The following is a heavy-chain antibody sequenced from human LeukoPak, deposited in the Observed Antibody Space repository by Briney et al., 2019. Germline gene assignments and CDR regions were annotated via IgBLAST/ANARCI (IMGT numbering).Heavy chain of an antibody. CDR2: IRSKAYGGTT. CDR3: GKNDYGDYVGVF. CDR1: GFTFGDYA. V-gene: IGHV3-49*04. Sequence: GGSLRLSCTASGFTFGDYAMSWVRQAPGKGLEWVGFIRSKAYGGTTEYAASVKGRFTISRDDSKSIAYLQMNSLKTEDTAVYYCGKNDYGDYVGVFGGQGTLVTVSS. D-gene: IGHD4-17*01. J-gene: IGHJ4*02.